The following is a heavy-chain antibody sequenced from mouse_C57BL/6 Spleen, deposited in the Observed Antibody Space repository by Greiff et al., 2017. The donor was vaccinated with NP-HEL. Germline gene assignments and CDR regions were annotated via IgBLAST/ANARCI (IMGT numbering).Heavy chain of an antibody. CDR3: TREAYYSKADFAY. D-gene: IGHD2-5*01. J-gene: IGHJ3*01. Sequence: QVQLQQSGAELVRPGASVTLSCKASGYTFTDYEMHWVKQRPVHGLEWIGAIDPETGGTAYNQKFKGKATLTADKSSSTAYMELRSLTSEDSAVYYCTREAYYSKADFAYWGQGTLVTVSA. CDR2: IDPETGGT. CDR1: GYTFTDYE. V-gene: IGHV1-15*01.